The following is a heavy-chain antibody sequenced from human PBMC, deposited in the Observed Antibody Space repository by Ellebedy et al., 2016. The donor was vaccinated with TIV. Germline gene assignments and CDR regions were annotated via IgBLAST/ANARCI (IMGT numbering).Heavy chain of an antibody. D-gene: IGHD6-13*01. CDR1: GGTFSSYA. V-gene: IGHV1-69*13. CDR3: ARGLVAAAGIVYYYYAMDV. CDR2: IIPIFGTA. J-gene: IGHJ6*02. Sequence: ASVKVSCKASGGTFSSYAISWVRQAPGQGLEWMGGIIPIFGTANYAQKFQGRVTIIADDSTSTAYMELSSLRSEDTALYYCARGLVAAAGIVYYYYAMDVWGQGTTVSVSS.